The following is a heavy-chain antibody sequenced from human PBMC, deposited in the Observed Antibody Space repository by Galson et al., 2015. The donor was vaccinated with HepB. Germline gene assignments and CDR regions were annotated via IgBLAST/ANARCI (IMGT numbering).Heavy chain of an antibody. J-gene: IGHJ4*02. CDR3: ARVNPYGDYDLDY. CDR2: IRQDGSEK. D-gene: IGHD4-17*01. Sequence: SLRLSCAASGFTFSSYWMSWVRQAPGKGLEWVANIRQDGSEKYYVDSVKGRFTISRDNAKNSLYLQMNSLRAEDTAVYYCARVNPYGDYDLDYWGQGTLVTVSS. CDR1: GFTFSSYW. V-gene: IGHV3-7*03.